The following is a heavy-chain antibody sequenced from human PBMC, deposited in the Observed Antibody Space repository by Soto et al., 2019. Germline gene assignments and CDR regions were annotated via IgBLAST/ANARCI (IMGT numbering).Heavy chain of an antibody. J-gene: IGHJ4*01. CDR3: ARDIVATGGVYY. CDR1: GFIFSSNW. V-gene: IGHV3-7*01. CDR2: INQDGGET. D-gene: IGHD5-12*01. Sequence: EVQLVESGGGLVQPGGSLRLSCAASGFIFSSNWMSWVRQAPGKGLEWVANINQDGGETYYVATVKGRFTISRDNAKNSWDPQKNSLRAEDTAVYCVARDIVATGGVYYLGLGTLVTVS.